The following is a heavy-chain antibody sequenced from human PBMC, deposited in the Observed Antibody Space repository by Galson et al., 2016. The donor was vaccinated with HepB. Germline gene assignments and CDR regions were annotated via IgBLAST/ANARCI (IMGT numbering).Heavy chain of an antibody. CDR2: IDWDDDK. CDR1: GFSLSTSGMC. D-gene: IGHD1-26*01. V-gene: IGHV2-70*01. CDR3: ARVGVGATTSYYYYGMDV. J-gene: IGHJ6*02. Sequence: PALVKPTQTLTLTCTFSGFSLSTSGMCVSWIRQPPGKALEWLGFIDWDDDKYYSTSLKTRLTISKDTSKTQVVLTMTNMDPVDTATYYCARVGVGATTSYYYYGMDVWGQGTTVTVSS.